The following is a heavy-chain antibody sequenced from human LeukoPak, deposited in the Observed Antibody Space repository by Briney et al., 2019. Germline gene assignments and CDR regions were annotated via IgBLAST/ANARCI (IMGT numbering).Heavy chain of an antibody. J-gene: IGHJ4*02. Sequence: ASVKASCKASGYTFTGYYIHWVRQAPGQGLEWMGWINPNSGGTNYAQKFQGRVTMTRDTSISTAYMELSRLRSDDTAVYYCARDLRYSGSYYVAYWGQGTLVTVSS. CDR2: INPNSGGT. D-gene: IGHD1-26*01. CDR1: GYTFTGYY. CDR3: ARDLRYSGSYYVAY. V-gene: IGHV1-2*02.